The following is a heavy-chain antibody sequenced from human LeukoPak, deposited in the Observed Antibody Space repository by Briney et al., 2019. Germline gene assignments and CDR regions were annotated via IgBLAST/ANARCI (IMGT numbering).Heavy chain of an antibody. J-gene: IGHJ4*02. CDR3: ARDRYPAAREFDY. CDR2: VSSTSSFI. CDR1: GFTFSSYS. Sequence: GGSLRLSCAASGFTFSSYSINWVRQAPGKGLEWVSCVSSTSSFIYYADSVKGRFTISRDNAKNSLYLQMNNLRAEDTAMYYCARDRYPAAREFDYWGQGTLVTVSS. V-gene: IGHV3-21*01. D-gene: IGHD2-2*01.